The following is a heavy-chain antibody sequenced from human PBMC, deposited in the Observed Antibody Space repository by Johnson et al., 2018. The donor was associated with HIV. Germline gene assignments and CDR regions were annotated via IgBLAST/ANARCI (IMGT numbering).Heavy chain of an antibody. Sequence: EQLVESGGGLVKPGGSLRLSCPASGFTFSDYYMSWIRQAPGKGLERVANIKHDGSEKHSVDAVKGRFTISRDNANNSLYLQMNSLGVEETAVYYCARSATGTTADSFDIWGQGTMVTVSS. D-gene: IGHD1-7*01. CDR1: GFTFSDYY. V-gene: IGHV3-7*01. CDR3: ARSATGTTADSFDI. J-gene: IGHJ3*02. CDR2: IKHDGSEK.